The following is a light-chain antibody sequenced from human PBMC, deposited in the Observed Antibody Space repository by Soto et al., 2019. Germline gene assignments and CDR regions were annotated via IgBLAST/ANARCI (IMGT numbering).Light chain of an antibody. V-gene: IGLV1-40*01. CDR3: SSYTSSGTLV. J-gene: IGLJ1*01. Sequence: QSVLTQPPSVSGAPGQRVTISCTGSSSNIGAGYDVPWYQQLPGTAPKLLIYGNSNRPSGVPDRFSGSKSGTTASLTITGLQAEDEADYYCSSYTSSGTLVFGTGTKVTVL. CDR1: SSNIGAGYD. CDR2: GNS.